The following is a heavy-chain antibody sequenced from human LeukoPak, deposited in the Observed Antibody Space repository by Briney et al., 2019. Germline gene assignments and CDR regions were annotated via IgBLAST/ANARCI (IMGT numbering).Heavy chain of an antibody. V-gene: IGHV4-4*07. CDR3: ARASPEMANRGYFDY. CDR1: GGSISSYY. J-gene: IGHJ4*02. CDR2: IYSSGST. Sequence: RSETLSLTCTVSGGSISSYYWSWIRQPAGKGLEWVGRIYSSGSTNYNPSLKSRVTMPVDTSKNQFSLKLSSVTAADTAVYYCARASPEMANRGYFDYWGQGTLVTVSS. D-gene: IGHD5-24*01.